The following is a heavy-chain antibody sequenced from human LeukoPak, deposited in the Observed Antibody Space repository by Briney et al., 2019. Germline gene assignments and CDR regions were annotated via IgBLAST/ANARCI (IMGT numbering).Heavy chain of an antibody. D-gene: IGHD2-2*01. J-gene: IGHJ4*02. V-gene: IGHV3-53*01. CDR3: ARARTGRGIVVVPAADY. Sequence: GGSLRLSCAASGFTVSSNYMSWVRQAPGKGLEWVSVIYSGGSTYYADSVKGRFTISRDNAKNSLYLQMNSLRAEDTAVYYCARARTGRGIVVVPAADYWGQGTLVTVSS. CDR1: GFTVSSNY. CDR2: IYSGGST.